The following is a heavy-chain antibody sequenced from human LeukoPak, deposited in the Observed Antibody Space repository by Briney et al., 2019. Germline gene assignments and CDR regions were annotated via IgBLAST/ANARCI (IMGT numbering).Heavy chain of an antibody. CDR2: ISAYNGNT. D-gene: IGHD3-10*01. Sequence: ASVKVSRKASGYTFTSYGISWVRQAPGQGLEWMGWISAYNGNTNYAQKLQGRVTMTTDTSTSTAYMELRSLRSDDTAVYYCALLPLGVLYHYGSGSYRDVDYWGQGALVTVSS. J-gene: IGHJ4*02. V-gene: IGHV1-18*01. CDR3: ALLPLGVLYHYGSGSYRDVDY. CDR1: GYTFTSYG.